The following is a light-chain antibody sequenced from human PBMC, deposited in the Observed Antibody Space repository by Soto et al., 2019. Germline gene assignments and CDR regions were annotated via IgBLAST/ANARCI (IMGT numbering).Light chain of an antibody. J-gene: IGLJ1*01. V-gene: IGLV2-8*01. CDR2: EVN. Sequence: QSALTQPPSASGSPGQSVTISCTGTSSDVGGYNYVPWYQQYPGEVPKLMVYEVNKRPSGVPDRFSGSKSGNTASLTVSGLQAEDEADYYCTSYAGGNNVFGTGTKLTVL. CDR1: SSDVGGYNY. CDR3: TSYAGGNNV.